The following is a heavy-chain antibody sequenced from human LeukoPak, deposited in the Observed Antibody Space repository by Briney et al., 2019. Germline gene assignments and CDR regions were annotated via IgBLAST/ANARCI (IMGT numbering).Heavy chain of an antibody. J-gene: IGHJ4*02. CDR3: AKESSSYYDFWSGYYYFDY. Sequence: GGSLRLSCAASGFTFSSYGMHWVRQAPGKGLEWVAFIRYDGSNKYYADSVKGRFTISRDNSKNTLYLQMNSLRAEDTAVYYCAKESSSYYDFWSGYYYFDYWGQGTLVTVSS. CDR1: GFTFSSYG. V-gene: IGHV3-30*02. D-gene: IGHD3-3*01. CDR2: IRYDGSNK.